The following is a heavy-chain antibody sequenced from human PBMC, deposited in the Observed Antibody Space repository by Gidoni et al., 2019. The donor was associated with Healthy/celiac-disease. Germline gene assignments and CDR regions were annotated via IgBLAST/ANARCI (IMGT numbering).Heavy chain of an antibody. J-gene: IGHJ1*01. Sequence: EVHLVESGGGLVQPGRSLRLSCAASGFPFDDYAMHWVRQAPGKGLEWVSGISWNSGSIGYADYVKGRFTISRDNAKISLDLQMNSLRAEDTALYYCAKDYYGDYEYFQHWGQGTLVTVSS. CDR3: AKDYYGDYEYFQH. CDR1: GFPFDDYA. V-gene: IGHV3-9*01. D-gene: IGHD4-17*01. CDR2: ISWNSGSI.